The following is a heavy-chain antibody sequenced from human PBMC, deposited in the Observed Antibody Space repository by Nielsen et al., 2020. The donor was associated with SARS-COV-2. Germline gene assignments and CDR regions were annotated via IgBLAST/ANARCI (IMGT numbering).Heavy chain of an antibody. Sequence: GESLKISCAASGFTFSDYYMSWIRQAPGKGLEWVSYISSSGSTIYYADSVKGRFTISRDNAKNSLYLQMNSLRAEDTAVYYCARDHPLRLSSWYPGAFDIWGQGTMVTVSS. CDR1: GFTFSDYY. CDR3: ARDHPLRLSSWYPGAFDI. V-gene: IGHV3-11*01. CDR2: ISSSGSTI. J-gene: IGHJ3*02. D-gene: IGHD6-13*01.